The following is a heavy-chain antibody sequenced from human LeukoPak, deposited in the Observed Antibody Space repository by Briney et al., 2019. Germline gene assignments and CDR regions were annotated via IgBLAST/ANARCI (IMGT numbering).Heavy chain of an antibody. D-gene: IGHD6-19*01. V-gene: IGHV1-2*06. CDR3: ARVRTAVAGTGGYKYVDY. CDR2: INPNSGGT. J-gene: IGHJ4*02. CDR1: GYTFTGYY. Sequence: ASVKVSCKASGYTFTGYYMHWVRQAPGQGLEWMGRINPNSGGTNYAQKFQGRVIMTRDTSISTAYMELSRLRSDDTAVYYCARVRTAVAGTGGYKYVDYWGQGTLVTISS.